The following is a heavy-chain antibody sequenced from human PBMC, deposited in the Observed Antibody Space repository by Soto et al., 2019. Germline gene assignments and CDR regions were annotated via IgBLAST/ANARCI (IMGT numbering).Heavy chain of an antibody. D-gene: IGHD4-4*01. V-gene: IGHV3-30*18. Sequence: GGSLRLSCAASGFTFSSYGMHWVRQAPGKGLEWVAVISYDGSNKYYADSVKGRFTISRDNSKNTLYLQMNSLRAEDTAVYYCAKGRKRLHPTLVSYYFDYWGQGTLVTVSS. CDR2: ISYDGSNK. CDR3: AKGRKRLHPTLVSYYFDY. CDR1: GFTFSSYG. J-gene: IGHJ4*02.